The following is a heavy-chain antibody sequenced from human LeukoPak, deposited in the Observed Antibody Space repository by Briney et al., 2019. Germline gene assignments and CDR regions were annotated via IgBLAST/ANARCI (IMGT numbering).Heavy chain of an antibody. CDR3: ARHFAAAGVDY. Sequence: SETLSLTCTVSGGSISSSSYYWGWIRQPPGKGLEWIGSIYYSGSTYYNPSLKSRVTISLDTSKNQFSLKLSSVTAADTALYYCARHFAAAGVDYWGQGTLVTVSS. D-gene: IGHD6-25*01. CDR2: IYYSGST. J-gene: IGHJ4*02. V-gene: IGHV4-39*07. CDR1: GGSISSSSYY.